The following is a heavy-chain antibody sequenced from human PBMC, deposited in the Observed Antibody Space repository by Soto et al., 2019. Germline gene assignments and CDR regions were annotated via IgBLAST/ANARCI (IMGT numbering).Heavy chain of an antibody. CDR3: ARDAGGPYDH. D-gene: IGHD2-15*01. V-gene: IGHV4-4*02. CDR1: SFSITSSNW. Sequence: PSETLSLTCDVSSFSITSSNWWTWVRPPPGKGLEWLGKISHSGTVNYNATLRSRVTISVDKPKNQLSLKLNSVTAADTAVYYCARDAGGPYDHWGPGILVTVSS. CDR2: ISHSGTV. J-gene: IGHJ4*01.